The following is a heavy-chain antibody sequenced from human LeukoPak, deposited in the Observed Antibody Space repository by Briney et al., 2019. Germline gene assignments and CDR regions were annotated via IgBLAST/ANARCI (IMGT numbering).Heavy chain of an antibody. CDR1: GFTVSSNY. Sequence: GGSLRLSCAASGFTVSSNYMSWVRQAPGKGLEWVSVIYSGASTYYADSVKGRFTISRDNSKNTLYLQMNSLRAEDTAVYYCARFDILTGSPFDYWGQGTLVTVSS. V-gene: IGHV3-66*01. D-gene: IGHD3-9*01. CDR3: ARFDILTGSPFDY. J-gene: IGHJ4*02. CDR2: IYSGAST.